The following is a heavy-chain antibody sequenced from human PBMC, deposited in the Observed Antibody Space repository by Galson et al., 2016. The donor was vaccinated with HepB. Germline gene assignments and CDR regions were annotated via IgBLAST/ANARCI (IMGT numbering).Heavy chain of an antibody. J-gene: IGHJ6*03. Sequence: SWTRQHPGKGLEWIGDIYHSGNSYYNPSLKSRVSISVDTSKKQFSLKVSSVTAADTAVYYCVRGSRDYYYYMDVWGNGTTVTVSS. D-gene: IGHD3-10*01. CDR2: IYHSGNS. V-gene: IGHV4-31*02. CDR3: VRGSRDYYYYMDV.